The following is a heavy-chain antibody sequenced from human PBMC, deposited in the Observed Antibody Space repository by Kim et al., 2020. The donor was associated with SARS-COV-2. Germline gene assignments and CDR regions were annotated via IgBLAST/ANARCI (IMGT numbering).Heavy chain of an antibody. CDR1: GGSISSGSYY. D-gene: IGHD6-19*01. J-gene: IGHJ6*02. CDR3: ARVPGAVDL. CDR2: IYFSGST. V-gene: IGHV4-39*07. Sequence: SETLSLTCTVSGGSISSGSYYWGWIRQPPGKGLEWIGNIYFSGSTYYNPSLKSRVTISVDTSKNQFSLELSSVTAADTAVYYCARVPGAVDLWGQGTTVTVSS.